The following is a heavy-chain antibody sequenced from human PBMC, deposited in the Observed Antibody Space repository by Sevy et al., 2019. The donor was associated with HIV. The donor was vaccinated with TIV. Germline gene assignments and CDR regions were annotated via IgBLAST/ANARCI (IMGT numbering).Heavy chain of an antibody. CDR2: ISYDGTTK. D-gene: IGHD4-17*01. CDR1: GFTFSYYA. CDR3: ARDFYEFGDPRGFDF. Sequence: GGSLRLSCAASGFTFSYYAFHWVRQAPGKGLEWVALISYDGTTKHYADSVRGRFTISRDNSRNTLSLQMDSLGPEDTAVYYCARDFYEFGDPRGFDFWGQGTLVTVSS. J-gene: IGHJ4*02. V-gene: IGHV3-30-3*01.